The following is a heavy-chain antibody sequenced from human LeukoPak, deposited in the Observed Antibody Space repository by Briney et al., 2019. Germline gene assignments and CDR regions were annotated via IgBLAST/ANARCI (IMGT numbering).Heavy chain of an antibody. CDR3: ARATYYYGLGSYYSFDY. D-gene: IGHD3-10*01. Sequence: ASVKVSCKASGYTFTSYGISWVRQAPGQGLEWMGWINPNSGGTNYAQKFQGRVTMTRDTSISTAYMELSRLRSDDTAVYYCARATYYYGLGSYYSFDYWGQGTLVTVSS. J-gene: IGHJ4*02. CDR1: GYTFTSYG. V-gene: IGHV1-2*02. CDR2: INPNSGGT.